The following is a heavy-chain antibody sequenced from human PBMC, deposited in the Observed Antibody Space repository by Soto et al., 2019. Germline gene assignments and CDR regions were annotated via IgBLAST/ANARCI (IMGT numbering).Heavy chain of an antibody. J-gene: IGHJ4*02. CDR2: ISSSSSYI. Sequence: GGSLRLSCAASGFTFSSYSMNWVRQAPGKGLEWVSSISSSSSYIYYADSVKGRFTISRDNAKNSLYLQMNSLRAEDTAVYYCARVGGEAVAGPNDYWGQGTLVTVSS. D-gene: IGHD6-19*01. CDR1: GFTFSSYS. CDR3: ARVGGEAVAGPNDY. V-gene: IGHV3-21*01.